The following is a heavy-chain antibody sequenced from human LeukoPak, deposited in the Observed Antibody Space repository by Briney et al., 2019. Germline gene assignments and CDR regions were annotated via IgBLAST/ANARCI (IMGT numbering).Heavy chain of an antibody. V-gene: IGHV4-34*01. CDR1: GWSFNDYY. CDR2: INARGDT. J-gene: IGHJ5*02. D-gene: IGHD2-2*01. CDR3: ARGQVPAARGYNWFDP. Sequence: PSETLSLTCAVYGWSFNDYYWNWIRQPPGTGLEWIGEINARGDTNFNPSLKSRVTISVDTSKNQFSLSLTSMIAADTAVYYCARGQVPAARGYNWFDPWGQGTLVTVSS.